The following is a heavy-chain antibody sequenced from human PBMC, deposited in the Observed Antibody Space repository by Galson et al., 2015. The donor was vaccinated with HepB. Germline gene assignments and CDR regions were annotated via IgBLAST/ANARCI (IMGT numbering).Heavy chain of an antibody. CDR3: ARRDDSSGPIGWYFDL. Sequence: QSGAEVKKPGESLKISCKGSGYSFTSYWIGWVRQMPGKGLEWMGIIYPGDSDTRYSPSFQGQVTISADKSISTAYLQWSSLKASDTAMYYCARRDDSSGPIGWYFDLWGRGTLVTVSS. J-gene: IGHJ2*01. CDR2: IYPGDSDT. D-gene: IGHD6-19*01. CDR1: GYSFTSYW. V-gene: IGHV5-51*01.